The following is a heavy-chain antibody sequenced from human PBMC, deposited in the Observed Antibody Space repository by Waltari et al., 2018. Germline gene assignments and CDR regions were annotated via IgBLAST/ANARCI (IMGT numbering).Heavy chain of an antibody. CDR1: GYTFTSYA. D-gene: IGHD5-12*01. J-gene: IGHJ6*02. Sequence: QVQLVQSGSELKKPGASVKVSCKASGYTFTSYALNWVRQAPGQGLEWMGWINTNPVNPTYAQGFTGRFVFSLDTSVSTAYLQISSLKAEDTAVYYCASPPSGWLRTHDEGRNYGMDVWGQGTTVTVSS. CDR3: ASPPSGWLRTHDEGRNYGMDV. CDR2: INTNPVNP. V-gene: IGHV7-4-1*02.